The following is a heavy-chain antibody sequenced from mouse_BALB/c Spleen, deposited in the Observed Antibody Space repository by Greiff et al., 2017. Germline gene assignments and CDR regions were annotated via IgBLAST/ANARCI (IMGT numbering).Heavy chain of an antibody. D-gene: IGHD2-1*01. CDR2: INPSTGYT. J-gene: IGHJ2*01. Sequence: QVQLKESGAELAKPGASVKMSCKASGYTFTSYWMHWVKQRPGQGLEWIGYINPSTGYTEYNQKFKDKATLTADKSSSTAYMQLSSLTSEDSAVYYCARQPYGNYFDYWGQGTTRTVSS. CDR1: GYTFTSYW. CDR3: ARQPYGNYFDY. V-gene: IGHV1-7*01.